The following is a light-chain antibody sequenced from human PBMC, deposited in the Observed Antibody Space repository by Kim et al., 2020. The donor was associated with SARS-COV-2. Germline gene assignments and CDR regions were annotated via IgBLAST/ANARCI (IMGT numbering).Light chain of an antibody. V-gene: IGKV1-16*02. Sequence: ASVGGRVTITCRASQVIDNYLAWFQQKPGEAPKSLIYGVSKLQRGVPSKFSGSGSGTDFTLTISSLQPEDVATYYCQQYDTYPPTFGQGTRLEIK. CDR2: GVS. CDR1: QVIDNY. J-gene: IGKJ5*01. CDR3: QQYDTYPPT.